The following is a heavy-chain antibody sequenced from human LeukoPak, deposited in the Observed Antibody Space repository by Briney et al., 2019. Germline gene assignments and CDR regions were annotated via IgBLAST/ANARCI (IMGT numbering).Heavy chain of an antibody. D-gene: IGHD3-22*01. Sequence: SETLSLTCTVSGGSISSSSYYWGWIRQPPGKGLERIGSIYYSGSTYYNPSLKSRVTISVDTSKNQFSLKLSSVTAADTAVYYCARQRYYYDSSGYNFDYWGQGTLVTVSS. J-gene: IGHJ4*02. CDR3: ARQRYYYDSSGYNFDY. CDR2: IYYSGST. CDR1: GGSISSSSYY. V-gene: IGHV4-39*01.